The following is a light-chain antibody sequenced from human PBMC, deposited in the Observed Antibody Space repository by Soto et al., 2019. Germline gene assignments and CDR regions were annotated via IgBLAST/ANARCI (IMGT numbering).Light chain of an antibody. CDR3: QQSYSTPYT. J-gene: IGKJ2*01. CDR1: QSISSY. CDR2: AAS. Sequence: DIQMTQSPSFLSASVGDRVTITCRASQSISSYLNWYQQKPGKAPKLLIYAASSLQSWVPSRFSGSGSGTDFTLTISSLQPEALATYYCQQSYSTPYTFGQGTKMEIK. V-gene: IGKV1-39*01.